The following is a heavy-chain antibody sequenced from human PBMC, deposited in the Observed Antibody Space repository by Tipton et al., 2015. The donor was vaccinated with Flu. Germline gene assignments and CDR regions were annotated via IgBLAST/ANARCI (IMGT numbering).Heavy chain of an antibody. CDR1: GFTVSSKY. D-gene: IGHD3-22*01. J-gene: IGHJ4*02. CDR3: ARASGYYYESSGYDY. V-gene: IGHV3-66*02. CDR2: IYSGGSS. Sequence: QLVQSGGGLVQPGGSLRLSCAASGFTVSSKYMTWVRQAPGKGLEWVSDIYSGGSSYYADSVKGRFTISRDNSKNTLNLQMNSLRAEDTAVYYCARASGYYYESSGYDYWGQGTLVTVSS.